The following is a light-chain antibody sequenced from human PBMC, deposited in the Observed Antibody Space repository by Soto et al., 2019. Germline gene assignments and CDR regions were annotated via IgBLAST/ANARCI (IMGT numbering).Light chain of an antibody. V-gene: IGLV2-14*01. CDR3: SSYTSSSNYV. Sequence: QSALTQPASVSGSPGQSITISCTGTSSDVGNYNYVSWYQQHPAKAPKLMIFEVSNRPPGISSRFSGSKSGNTASLTISGLQAEDEADYYCSSYTSSSNYVFGTGTKLTVL. CDR1: SSDVGNYNY. CDR2: EVS. J-gene: IGLJ1*01.